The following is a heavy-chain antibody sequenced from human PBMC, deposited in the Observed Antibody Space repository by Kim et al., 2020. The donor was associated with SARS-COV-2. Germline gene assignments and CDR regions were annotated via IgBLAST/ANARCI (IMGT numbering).Heavy chain of an antibody. CDR3: AKAYGDYGGRRGWLDY. CDR1: GFTFSSYG. Sequence: GGSLRLSCAASGFTFSSYGMHWVRQAPGKGLEWVAVISYDGSNKYYADSVKGRFTISRDNSKNTLYLQMNSLRAEDTAVYYCAKAYGDYGGRRGWLDYWGQGTLVTVSS. D-gene: IGHD4-17*01. J-gene: IGHJ4*02. CDR2: ISYDGSNK. V-gene: IGHV3-30*18.